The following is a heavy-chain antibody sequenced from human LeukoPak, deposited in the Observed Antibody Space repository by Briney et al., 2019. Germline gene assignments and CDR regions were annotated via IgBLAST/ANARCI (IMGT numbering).Heavy chain of an antibody. CDR2: ISSNGGST. V-gene: IGHV3-64*01. Sequence: PGGSLRLSCAASGFTFSSYAMHWVRQAPGKGLEYVSAISSNGGSTYYANSVKGRFTISRDNSKNTLYLQMGSLRAEDMAVYYCAREHRPPVYSYGSGQDYYYYYGMDVWGQGTTVTVSS. CDR3: AREHRPPVYSYGSGQDYYYYYGMDV. D-gene: IGHD5-18*01. CDR1: GFTFSSYA. J-gene: IGHJ6*02.